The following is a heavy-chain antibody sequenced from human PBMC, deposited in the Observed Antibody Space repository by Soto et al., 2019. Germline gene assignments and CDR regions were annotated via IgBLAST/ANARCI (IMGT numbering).Heavy chain of an antibody. D-gene: IGHD6-13*01. J-gene: IGHJ5*02. CDR1: GFTFSSYG. Sequence: QVQLVESGGGVVQPGRSLRLSCAASGFTFSSYGMHWVRQAPGKGLEWVAVISYDGSNKYYADSVKGRFTISRDNSKNTLYLQMNSLRAEDTAVYYCVRQGGQQLVLGWFDPWGQGTLVTVSS. CDR3: VRQGGQQLVLGWFDP. V-gene: IGHV3-30*03. CDR2: ISYDGSNK.